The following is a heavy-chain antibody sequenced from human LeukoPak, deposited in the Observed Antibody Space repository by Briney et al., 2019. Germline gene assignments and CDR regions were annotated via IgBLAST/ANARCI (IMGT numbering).Heavy chain of an antibody. Sequence: ASVKVSCKASGYTFTGYYMHWVRQAPGQGLEWMGWINPNSGGTNYAQKFQGRVTMTRDASISTAYMELSRLRSDDTAVYYCARSYGSGSEYTPFDCWGQGTLVTVSS. J-gene: IGHJ4*02. CDR1: GYTFTGYY. V-gene: IGHV1-2*02. CDR3: ARSYGSGSEYTPFDC. CDR2: INPNSGGT. D-gene: IGHD3-10*01.